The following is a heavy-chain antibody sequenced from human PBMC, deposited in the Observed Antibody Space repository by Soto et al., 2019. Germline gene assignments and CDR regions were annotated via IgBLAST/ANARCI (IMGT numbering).Heavy chain of an antibody. CDR2: IYYSGST. CDR1: GGSISSGDYY. CDR3: AREMGLGYLADY. D-gene: IGHD6-19*01. Sequence: QVQLQESGPGLVKPSQTLSLTCTVSGGSISSGDYYWSWIRQPPGKGLEWIGYIYYSGSTYYNPSLKSRXXIXVXXSKNQFSLKLSSVTAADTAVYYCAREMGLGYLADYWGQGTLVTVSS. V-gene: IGHV4-30-4*01. J-gene: IGHJ4*02.